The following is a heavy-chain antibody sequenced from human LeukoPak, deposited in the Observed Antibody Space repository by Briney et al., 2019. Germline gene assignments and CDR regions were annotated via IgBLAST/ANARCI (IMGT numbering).Heavy chain of an antibody. D-gene: IGHD4-17*01. V-gene: IGHV4-59*01. CDR3: ARSHDYGDYVEYFQH. J-gene: IGHJ1*01. CDR2: IYYSGST. Sequence: SETLSLTCTVSGGSISSYYWSWIRQPPGEGLEWIGYIYYSGSTNYNPSLKSRVTISVDTSKNQFSLKLSSVTAADTAVYYCARSHDYGDYVEYFQHWGQGTLVTVSS. CDR1: GGSISSYY.